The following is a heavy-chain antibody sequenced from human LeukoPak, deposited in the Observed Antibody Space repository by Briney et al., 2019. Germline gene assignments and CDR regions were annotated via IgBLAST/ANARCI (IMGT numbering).Heavy chain of an antibody. V-gene: IGHV3-7*01. CDR2: IKQDGSEK. D-gene: IGHD5-18*01. CDR1: GFTFSSYW. Sequence: PGGSLRLSCAASGFTFSSYWMSWVRQAPGKGLEWVANIKQDGSEKYYVDSVKGRFTISRDNAKNSLYLQINSLRAEGTAVYYCARESAKGHSVDYWGQGTLVTVSS. CDR3: ARESAKGHSVDY. J-gene: IGHJ4*02.